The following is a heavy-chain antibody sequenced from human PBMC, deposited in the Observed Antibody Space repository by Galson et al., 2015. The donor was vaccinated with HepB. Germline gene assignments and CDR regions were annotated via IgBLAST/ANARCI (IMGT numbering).Heavy chain of an antibody. Sequence: SLRLSCAGTGFTFSRYAMHWVRHAPGKGLEWVTIIWNDGSRKLYGNSVRGRFTISRDNSKNTVYLQMNSLRAEDTGVYYCARGENASGYRPDYWGQGTLVIVSS. CDR2: IWNDGSRK. D-gene: IGHD3-22*01. CDR1: GFTFSRYA. J-gene: IGHJ4*02. CDR3: ARGENASGYRPDY. V-gene: IGHV3-33*01.